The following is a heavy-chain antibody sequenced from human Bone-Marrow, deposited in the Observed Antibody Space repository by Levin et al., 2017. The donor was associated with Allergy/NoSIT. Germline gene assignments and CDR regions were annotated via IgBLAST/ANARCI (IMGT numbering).Heavy chain of an antibody. Sequence: KVSCKGSGYSFTTSWIGWVRQMPGKGLEWMGIIYPGDSDTKYIPSFQGQVTMSADKSISTAYLQWSSLKASDTAMYYCARVTTSSGWDNFDYWGQGTLVTVSS. J-gene: IGHJ4*02. CDR1: GYSFTTSW. V-gene: IGHV5-51*01. CDR2: IYPGDSDT. D-gene: IGHD6-19*01. CDR3: ARVTTSSGWDNFDY.